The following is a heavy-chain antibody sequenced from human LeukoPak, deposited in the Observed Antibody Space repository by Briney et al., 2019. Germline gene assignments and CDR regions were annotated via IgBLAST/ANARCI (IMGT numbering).Heavy chain of an antibody. J-gene: IGHJ4*02. CDR1: GFTFSSYS. CDR3: ARDGYCSGGSCHSFEY. Sequence: GGSLRLSCAASGFTFSSYSMNWVRQAPGKGLEWVSSISSSSSYIYYADSVKGRFTISRDNAKNSLYLQMNSLRAEDTAVYYCARDGYCSGGSCHSFEYWGQGTLVTVSS. CDR2: ISSSSSYI. V-gene: IGHV3-21*01. D-gene: IGHD2-15*01.